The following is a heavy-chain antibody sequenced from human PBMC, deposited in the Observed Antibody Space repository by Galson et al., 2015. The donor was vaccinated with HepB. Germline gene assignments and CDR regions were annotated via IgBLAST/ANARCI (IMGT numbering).Heavy chain of an antibody. J-gene: IGHJ4*02. Sequence: SLRLSCAASDFTVSSNYMSWVRQAPGKGLECVSVIYSGGNTYYADSVKGRFTISRDNFKNTLYLQMNSLRAEDTAVYYCARALYYFDYWGQGTLVTASS. CDR1: DFTVSSNY. V-gene: IGHV3-53*01. CDR3: ARALYYFDY. CDR2: IYSGGNT.